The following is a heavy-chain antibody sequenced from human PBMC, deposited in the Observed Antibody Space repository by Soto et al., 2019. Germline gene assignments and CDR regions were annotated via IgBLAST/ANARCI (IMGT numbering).Heavy chain of an antibody. Sequence: QVQLQESGPGLVKPSQTLSLTCSVSGGSISSGGYYWSWIRQPPGKGLEWIGYISYSANTHYNPSLKGRVSISADTSKNQFSLNLSSVTAADTAVYYCARSGGNSYLYGMDVWGQGTTVTVSS. CDR1: GGSISSGGYY. CDR2: ISYSANT. D-gene: IGHD3-10*01. CDR3: ARSGGNSYLYGMDV. J-gene: IGHJ6*02. V-gene: IGHV4-31*02.